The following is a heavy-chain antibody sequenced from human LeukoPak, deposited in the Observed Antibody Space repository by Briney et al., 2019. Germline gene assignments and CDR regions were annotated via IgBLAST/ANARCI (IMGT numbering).Heavy chain of an antibody. V-gene: IGHV4-31*03. J-gene: IGHJ4*02. CDR2: IYYSGST. Sequence: PSETLSLTCTVSGGSIRSGGYYWRWIRQHPGKGLEWIEYIYYSGSTYYNPSLKSRLTISVDTSKNQFSLKLSSVTAADTAVYYCARVDMGGTYDSSGYYLDYWGQGTLVTVSS. CDR3: ARVDMGGTYDSSGYYLDY. CDR1: GGSIRSGGYY. D-gene: IGHD3-22*01.